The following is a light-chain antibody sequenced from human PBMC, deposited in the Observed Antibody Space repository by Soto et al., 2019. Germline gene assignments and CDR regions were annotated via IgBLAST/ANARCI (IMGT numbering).Light chain of an antibody. CDR2: GAS. J-gene: IGKJ4*01. CDR3: QQYDNWPQS. V-gene: IGKV3-15*01. CDR1: QSVSGN. Sequence: EIVMTQSPATLSVSPGERATLSCRASQSVSGNLAWYQLKPGQAPRLLIYGASTRATGTPARLSASGSGTEFTLTISSLQSEDFAVYYCQQYDNWPQSFGGGTKVEIK.